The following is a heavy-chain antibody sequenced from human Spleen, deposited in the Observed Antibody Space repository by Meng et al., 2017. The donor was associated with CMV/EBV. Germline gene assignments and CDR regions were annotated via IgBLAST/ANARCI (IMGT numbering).Heavy chain of an antibody. CDR1: GFTFSDYA. CDR2: IRFDASNK. J-gene: IGHJ5*02. V-gene: IGHV3-30*02. CDR3: ARDGYSSSWTPHSWFDP. Sequence: GESLKISCAASGFTFSDYAMHWVRQAPGKGLEWVAFIRFDASNKVYADSVKGRFTISRENSRNTLYLQMNSLRVEDTAVYYCARDGYSSSWTPHSWFDPWGQGTLVTVSS. D-gene: IGHD6-13*01.